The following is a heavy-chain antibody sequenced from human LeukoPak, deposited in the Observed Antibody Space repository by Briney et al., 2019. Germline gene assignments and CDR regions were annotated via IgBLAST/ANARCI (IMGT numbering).Heavy chain of an antibody. CDR3: ARFHHYYYDSSGYYYFDY. J-gene: IGHJ4*02. V-gene: IGHV4-31*03. D-gene: IGHD3-22*01. CDR1: GGSISSTTNY. CDR2: IYYSGST. Sequence: SETLSLTCTVSGGSISSTTNYWSWIRQHPGKGLEWIGYIYYSGSTYYNPSLKSRVTISVDTSKNQFSLKLSSVTAADTAVYYCARFHHYYYDSSGYYYFDYWGQGTLVTVSS.